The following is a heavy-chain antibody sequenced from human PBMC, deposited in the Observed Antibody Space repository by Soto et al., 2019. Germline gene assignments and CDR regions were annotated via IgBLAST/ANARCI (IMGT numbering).Heavy chain of an antibody. CDR1: GFSLSTSGVG. CDR2: IYWDDDK. D-gene: IGHD5-12*01. J-gene: IGHJ6*03. Sequence: SGPTLVKPTQTLTLTCTFSGFSLSTSGVGVGWIRQSPGKALEWLALIYWDDDKRYSPSLKSRLTITKDTSKNQVVLNMTNMDPVDTATYYCAHMPRGGYSGYDFFDYYYYHMDVWGKGTTVTVSS. CDR3: AHMPRGGYSGYDFFDYYYYHMDV. V-gene: IGHV2-5*02.